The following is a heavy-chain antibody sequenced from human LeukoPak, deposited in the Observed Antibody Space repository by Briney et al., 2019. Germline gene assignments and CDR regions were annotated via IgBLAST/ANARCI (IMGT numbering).Heavy chain of an antibody. V-gene: IGHV4-38-2*02. CDR2: ISQSGNT. J-gene: IGHJ4*02. D-gene: IGHD1-26*01. CDR3: ARGSASSD. CDR1: GYSISSGYY. Sequence: PSETLSLTCSVSGYSISSGYYWGWIRQPPGKGLEWIGSISQSGNTFYNPSLKSRVTISVDTSKNQFSLKLSSVTAADTAVYYCARGSASSDRGQGTLVTVSS.